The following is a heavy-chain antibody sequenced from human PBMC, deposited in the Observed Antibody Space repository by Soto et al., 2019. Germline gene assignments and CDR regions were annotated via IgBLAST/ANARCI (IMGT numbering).Heavy chain of an antibody. CDR2: IYHSGST. Sequence: QVQLQESGPGLVKPSGTLSLTCAVSGGSISSSNWWSWVRQPPGKGLEWIGEIYHSGSTNYNPSLKSRVTISVDKSKNQFSLKLSSVTAADTAVYYCARDRIAVAPGYYYGMDVWGQGTTVTVSS. CDR3: ARDRIAVAPGYYYGMDV. CDR1: GGSISSSNW. V-gene: IGHV4-4*02. J-gene: IGHJ6*02. D-gene: IGHD6-19*01.